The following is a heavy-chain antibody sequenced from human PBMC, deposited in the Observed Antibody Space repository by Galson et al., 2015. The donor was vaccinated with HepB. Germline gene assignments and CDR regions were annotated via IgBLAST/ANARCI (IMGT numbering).Heavy chain of an antibody. J-gene: IGHJ4*02. Sequence: SLRLSCAASGFTFTSYAMYWVRQAPGKGLEWVSTISGSGGSTFYADSVKGRFTISRDNSRNTLYLQMNSLRAEDTAVYYCAKDRDDLFDYWGQGTLVTVSS. V-gene: IGHV3-23*01. CDR2: ISGSGGST. D-gene: IGHD3-10*01. CDR3: AKDRDDLFDY. CDR1: GFTFTSYA.